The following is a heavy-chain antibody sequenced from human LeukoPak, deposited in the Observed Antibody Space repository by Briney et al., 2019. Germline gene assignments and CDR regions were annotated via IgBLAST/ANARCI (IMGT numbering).Heavy chain of an antibody. CDR3: ARDLAGFGGYSYGMVDY. Sequence: SQTLSLTCALSGDILSSNSAAWDWLRQSPSRGLEWLGRTYYRSEWHNDYAVAVKSRIIISPDTSKNQFSLQLKSVTPEDTAVYYCARDLAGFGGYSYGMVDYWGQGTLVTVSS. J-gene: IGHJ4*02. D-gene: IGHD5-18*01. CDR2: TYYRSEWHN. V-gene: IGHV6-1*01. CDR1: GDILSSNSAA.